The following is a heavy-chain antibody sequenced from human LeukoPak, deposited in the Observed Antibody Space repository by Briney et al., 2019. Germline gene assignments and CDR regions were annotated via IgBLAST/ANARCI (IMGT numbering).Heavy chain of an antibody. CDR2: IYYSGST. V-gene: IGHV4-59*08. CDR1: GGSISRYY. CDR3: ARRGDGYNYAFDI. D-gene: IGHD5-24*01. Sequence: PSETLSLTCIVSGGSISRYYWSWIRQPPGKGLEWIGYIYYSGSTNYNPSLKSRVTISVDTSKNQFSLKLSSATAADTAVYYCARRGDGYNYAFDIWGQGTMVTVSS. J-gene: IGHJ3*02.